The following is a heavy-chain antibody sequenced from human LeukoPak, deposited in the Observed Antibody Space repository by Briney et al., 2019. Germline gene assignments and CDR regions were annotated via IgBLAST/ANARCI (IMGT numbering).Heavy chain of an antibody. CDR1: GGSFSAYDY. Sequence: PSETLSLTCGVYGGSFSAYDYWIWIRQPPGKGLEWIGEFNHNGITSYNPSLKSRVTISIDTSKNQFSLKLNSVTAADTAVYYCARRRITGKTGAFDIWGQGTMVTVSS. V-gene: IGHV4-34*01. CDR3: ARRRITGKTGAFDI. D-gene: IGHD1/OR15-1a*01. J-gene: IGHJ3*02. CDR2: FNHNGIT.